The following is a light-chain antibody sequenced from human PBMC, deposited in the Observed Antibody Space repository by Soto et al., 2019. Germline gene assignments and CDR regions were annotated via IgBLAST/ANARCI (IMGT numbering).Light chain of an antibody. CDR1: SSDVGGYNY. V-gene: IGLV2-14*01. J-gene: IGLJ1*01. CDR2: EVS. Sequence: QLVLTQPASVSGSPGQSITISCTGTSSDVGGYNYVSWYQQHPGKAPKLMIYEVSNRPSGVSNRFSGSKSGNTASLTISGLQAEDEADYYCSSYTSSSIRYVFGTGTKLTVL. CDR3: SSYTSSSIRYV.